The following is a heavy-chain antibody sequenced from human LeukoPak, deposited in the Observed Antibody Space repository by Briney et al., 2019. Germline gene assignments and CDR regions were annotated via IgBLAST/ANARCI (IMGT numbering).Heavy chain of an antibody. V-gene: IGHV4-34*01. CDR3: ARRPSFWSGPNGPREFGY. Sequence: SETLSLTCAVYGGSFSGYYWSWIRQPPGKGLEWIGEINHSGSTNYNPSLKSRVTISVDTSKNQFSLKLSSVTAADTAVYYCARRPSFWSGPNGPREFGYWGQGTLVTVSS. D-gene: IGHD3-3*01. CDR1: GGSFSGYY. CDR2: INHSGST. J-gene: IGHJ4*02.